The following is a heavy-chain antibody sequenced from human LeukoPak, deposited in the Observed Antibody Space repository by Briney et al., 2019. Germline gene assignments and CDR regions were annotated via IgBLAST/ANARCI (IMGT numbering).Heavy chain of an antibody. Sequence: SVKVSCKASGGTFSSYAISWVRQAPGQGLEWMGGIIPIFGTANYAQKFQGRVTITADESTSTAYMELSSLRSEDTAVYYCARRAYPDYWFDPWGQGTLVTVSS. J-gene: IGHJ5*02. CDR1: GGTFSSYA. V-gene: IGHV1-69*13. CDR3: ARRAYPDYWFDP. D-gene: IGHD1-14*01. CDR2: IIPIFGTA.